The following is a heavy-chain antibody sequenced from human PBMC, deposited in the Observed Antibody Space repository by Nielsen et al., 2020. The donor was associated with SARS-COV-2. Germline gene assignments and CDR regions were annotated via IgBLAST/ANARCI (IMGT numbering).Heavy chain of an antibody. CDR3: AKRSCYTSGWYGDY. J-gene: IGHJ4*02. CDR2: ISSST. V-gene: IGHV3-23*01. CDR1: GFTISTYG. Sequence: GGSLRLSCVVSGFTISTYGMSWVRQAPGKGLEWVSAISSSTYYADSVKGRFTVSRDNSKNTLYLQMNSLRAEDTAVYYCAKRSCYTSGWYGDYWGQGTLVTVSS. D-gene: IGHD6-19*01.